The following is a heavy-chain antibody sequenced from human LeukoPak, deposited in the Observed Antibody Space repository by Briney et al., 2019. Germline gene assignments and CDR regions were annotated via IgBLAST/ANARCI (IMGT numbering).Heavy chain of an antibody. CDR3: ARGHYEMGV. Sequence: PGGSLRLSCAASGFTSSDYYMTWIRQAPGKGLEWVSHIAHSGNGMWYADAVKGRFTISRDNAKNLLFLQMDSLRAEDTAVYYCARGHYEMGVWGQGTTVIVSS. V-gene: IGHV3-11*01. J-gene: IGHJ6*02. CDR2: IAHSGNGM. CDR1: GFTSSDYY.